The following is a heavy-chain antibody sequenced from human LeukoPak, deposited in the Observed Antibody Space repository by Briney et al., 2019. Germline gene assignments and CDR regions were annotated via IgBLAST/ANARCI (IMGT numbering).Heavy chain of an antibody. D-gene: IGHD5-18*01. J-gene: IGHJ4*02. CDR3: ARDTRLDYGYNY. V-gene: IGHV3-66*01. CDR1: GFTVSSNY. Sequence: GGSLRLSCAASGFTVSSNYMSWVRQAPGKGLEWVSVIYSGGSTYYADSVKGRFTISRDNSKNTLYLQMNSLRAEDTAVYYCARDTRLDYGYNYWGQGTLVTVSS. CDR2: IYSGGST.